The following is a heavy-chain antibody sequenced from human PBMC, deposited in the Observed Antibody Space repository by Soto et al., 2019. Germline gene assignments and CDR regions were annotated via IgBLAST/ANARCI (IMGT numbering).Heavy chain of an antibody. Sequence: QLQLQESGPGLVKPSETLSLTCTVSGGSISSSSYYWGWIRQPPGKGLEWIGHIYYSGSTYYNPSLKSRVTIPVDRSKNQFSLKLSSVTAADTAVYYCARATVADDAFDIWGQGTMVTVSS. D-gene: IGHD6-19*01. CDR3: ARATVADDAFDI. V-gene: IGHV4-39*01. J-gene: IGHJ3*02. CDR1: GGSISSSSYY. CDR2: IYYSGST.